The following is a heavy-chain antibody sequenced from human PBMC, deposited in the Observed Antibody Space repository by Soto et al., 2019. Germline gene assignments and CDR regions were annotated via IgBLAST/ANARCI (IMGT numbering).Heavy chain of an antibody. D-gene: IGHD3-22*01. J-gene: IGHJ1*01. CDR2: INSDGGST. V-gene: IGHV3-74*01. CDR3: ARGSRDSSGYYYPCPSAEYFQH. Sequence: GGSLRLSCAASGFTFSSYWMHWVRQAPGKGLVWVSRINSDGGSTSYADSVKGRFTISRDNAKNTLYLQMNSLRAEDTAVYYCARGSRDSSGYYYPCPSAEYFQHWGQGTLVTV. CDR1: GFTFSSYW.